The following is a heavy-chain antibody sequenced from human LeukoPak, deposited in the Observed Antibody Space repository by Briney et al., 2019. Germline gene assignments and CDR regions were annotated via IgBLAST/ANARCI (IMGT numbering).Heavy chain of an antibody. V-gene: IGHV1-24*01. J-gene: IGHJ4*02. CDR1: GYTLTELS. D-gene: IGHD6-13*01. CDR3: ARGTYSASWYYFDY. CDR2: FDPEDGET. Sequence: REASVKVSCKVSGYTLTELSMHWVRQAPGKGLEWMGGFDPEDGETIYAQKFQGRVTITRNTSLSAAYMELSSLRSEDTAVYYCARGTYSASWYYFDYWGQGALVTVSS.